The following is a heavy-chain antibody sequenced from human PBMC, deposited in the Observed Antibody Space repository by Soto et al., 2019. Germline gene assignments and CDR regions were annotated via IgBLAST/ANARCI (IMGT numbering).Heavy chain of an antibody. CDR1: GFTFSSYE. Sequence: EVQLVESGGGLVQPGGSLRLSCAASGFTFSSYEMNWVCQAPGKGLEWVSYISSSGSTIYYADSVKGRFTISRDNAKNSLYLQMNSLRAEDTAVYYCARATTFGWFDPWGQGTLVTVSS. CDR2: ISSSGSTI. J-gene: IGHJ5*02. D-gene: IGHD4-4*01. V-gene: IGHV3-48*03. CDR3: ARATTFGWFDP.